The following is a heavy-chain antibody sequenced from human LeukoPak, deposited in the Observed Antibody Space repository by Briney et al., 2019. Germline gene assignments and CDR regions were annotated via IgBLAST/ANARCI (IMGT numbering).Heavy chain of an antibody. Sequence: GGSLRLSCAASGFTFSNYWMTWVRQAPGKGLEWVSVIYSGGSTYYADSVKGRFTISRDNSKNTLYLQMNSLRAEDTAVYYCARDSVDPWGQGTLVTVSS. V-gene: IGHV3-66*01. CDR2: IYSGGST. CDR1: GFTFSNYW. CDR3: ARDSVDP. D-gene: IGHD3-10*01. J-gene: IGHJ5*02.